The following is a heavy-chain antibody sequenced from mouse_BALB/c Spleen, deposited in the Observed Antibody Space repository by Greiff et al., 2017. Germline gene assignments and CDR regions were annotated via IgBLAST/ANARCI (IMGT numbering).Heavy chain of an antibody. V-gene: IGHV1-69*02. Sequence: QVQLQQPGAELVRPGASVKLSCKASGYTFTSYWINWVKQRPGQGLEWIGNIYPSDSYTNYNQKFKDKATLTVDKSSSTAYMQLSSPTSEDSAVYYCTRYDDYDDIFDYWGQGTTLTVSS. CDR1: GYTFTSYW. CDR2: IYPSDSYT. CDR3: TRYDDYDDIFDY. D-gene: IGHD2-4*01. J-gene: IGHJ2*01.